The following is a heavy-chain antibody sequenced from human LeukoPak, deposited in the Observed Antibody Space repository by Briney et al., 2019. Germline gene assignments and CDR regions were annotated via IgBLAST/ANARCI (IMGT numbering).Heavy chain of an antibody. CDR2: ITSSSSSI. V-gene: IGHV3-48*02. J-gene: IGHJ4*02. Sequence: GGSLRLSCVGSGYDFKRYSMNWVRQAPGKGLEWISYITSSSSSIFYAASVRGRFTISRDNAMNSMYLQMNSLRDEDTAVYYCTRGGSYFEKWGQGSLDTVTS. D-gene: IGHD3-10*01. CDR3: TRGGSYFEK. CDR1: GYDFKRYS.